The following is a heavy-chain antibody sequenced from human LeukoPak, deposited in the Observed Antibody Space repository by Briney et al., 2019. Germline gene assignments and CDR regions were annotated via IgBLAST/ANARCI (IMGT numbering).Heavy chain of an antibody. J-gene: IGHJ6*03. CDR1: GYTFTTYY. CDR3: ARDRPPYGDTNTGVGMDV. V-gene: IGHV1-2*02. D-gene: IGHD4-17*01. Sequence: GASVKVSCKASGYTFTTYYMHWVRQAPGQGLEWMAWINPNSGGTNYAQKFQGRVTMTRDTSISTAYMELSRLRSGDTAVYYCARDRPPYGDTNTGVGMDVWGKGTTVTVSS. CDR2: INPNSGGT.